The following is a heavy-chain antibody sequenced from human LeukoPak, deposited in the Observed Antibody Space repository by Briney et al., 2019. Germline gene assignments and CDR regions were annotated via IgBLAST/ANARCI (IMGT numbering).Heavy chain of an antibody. Sequence: GGSLRLSCAASGFTFSSYGMHWVRQAPGKGLEWVAVISYDGSNKYYADSVKGRFTISRDNSKNTLYLQMKSLRAEDTAVYYCAKDYYDSSGYCNYWGQGTLVTVSS. CDR1: GFTFSSYG. CDR3: AKDYYDSSGYCNY. V-gene: IGHV3-30*18. CDR2: ISYDGSNK. D-gene: IGHD3-22*01. J-gene: IGHJ4*02.